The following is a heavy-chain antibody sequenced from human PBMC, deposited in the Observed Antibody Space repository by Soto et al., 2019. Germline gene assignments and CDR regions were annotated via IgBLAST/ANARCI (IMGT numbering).Heavy chain of an antibody. Sequence: SCPTLVNRRQTLTLTCTVSGFSLSNARMGVSWIRQPPGKALEWLAHIFSNDEKSYSTSLKSRLTISKDTSKSQVVLTMTNMDPVDTATYYCVIGDRIHYYWGQGTLVTVSS. D-gene: IGHD3-10*01. CDR1: GFSLSNARMG. V-gene: IGHV2-26*01. CDR2: IFSNDEK. CDR3: VIGDRIHYY. J-gene: IGHJ4*02.